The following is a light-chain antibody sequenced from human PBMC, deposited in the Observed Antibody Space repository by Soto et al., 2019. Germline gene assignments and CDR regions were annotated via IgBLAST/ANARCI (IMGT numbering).Light chain of an antibody. CDR1: SSDIGALNY. CDR2: GVT. V-gene: IGLV2-8*01. Sequence: QSALTQPASVSGSPGQSITVSCTGTSSDIGALNYVSWYQQHPGKAPKLIIYGVTDRISGVPDRFSGSKSGNTASLTVSGLQAEDEADYYCASYGGRDDMIFGGGTKLTVL. J-gene: IGLJ2*01. CDR3: ASYGGRDDMI.